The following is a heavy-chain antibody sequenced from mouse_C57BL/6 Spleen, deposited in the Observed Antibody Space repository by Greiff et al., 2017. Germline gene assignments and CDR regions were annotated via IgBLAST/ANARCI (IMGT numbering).Heavy chain of an antibody. D-gene: IGHD1-1*01. V-gene: IGHV1-78*01. CDR1: GYTFTDHT. Sequence: QVQLQQSDAELVKPGASVKISCTVSGYTFTDHTIHWMKQRPEQGLEWIGYFYPRDGSTKYNEKFKGKATLTADKSSSTAYMQLNCLTSEDSAVYVCLYGSSYGWYCDVWGTGTTVTVSS. CDR2: FYPRDGST. J-gene: IGHJ1*03. CDR3: LYGSSYGWYCDV.